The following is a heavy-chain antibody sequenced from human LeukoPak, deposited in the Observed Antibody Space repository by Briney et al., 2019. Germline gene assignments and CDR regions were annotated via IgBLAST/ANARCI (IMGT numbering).Heavy chain of an antibody. J-gene: IGHJ4*02. V-gene: IGHV3-53*01. Sequence: GGSLRLSSAASGFTVSSNYMSWVRHAPRAGLEWVSVIYSGGSTYYADSVKGRFTISRDNSKNTLYLQMNSLRAEDTAVYYCASGGSGYSFDYWGQGTLVTVSS. CDR1: GFTVSSNY. D-gene: IGHD3-22*01. CDR2: IYSGGST. CDR3: ASGGSGYSFDY.